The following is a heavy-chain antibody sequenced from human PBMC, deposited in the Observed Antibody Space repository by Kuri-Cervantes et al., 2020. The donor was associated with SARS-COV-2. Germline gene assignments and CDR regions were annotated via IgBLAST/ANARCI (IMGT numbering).Heavy chain of an antibody. D-gene: IGHD3-10*01. Sequence: ASVKVSCKASGYTFTSYAMHWVRQAPGQRLEWMGWSNAGNGNTKYSQEFQGRVTITGDTSASTAYMELSSLRSEDMAVYYCARGSPMVRGVMPPDVWGKGTTVTVSS. CDR3: ARGSPMVRGVMPPDV. J-gene: IGHJ6*04. V-gene: IGHV1-3*02. CDR2: SNAGNGNT. CDR1: GYTFTSYA.